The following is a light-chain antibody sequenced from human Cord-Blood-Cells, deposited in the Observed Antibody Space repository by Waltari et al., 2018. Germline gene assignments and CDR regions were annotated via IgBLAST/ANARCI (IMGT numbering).Light chain of an antibody. V-gene: IGKV1-39*01. CDR2: AAS. J-gene: IGKJ1*01. CDR3: QQSYSTPRT. CDR1: QSISSS. Sequence: DIQLTQSPSSLSATLGARATLTCRASQSISSSLNWYQQKPGKAPKLLIYAASSLQSGVPSRFSGSGSETDFTLTISSLQPEDFATYYCQQSYSTPRTFGQGTKVEIK.